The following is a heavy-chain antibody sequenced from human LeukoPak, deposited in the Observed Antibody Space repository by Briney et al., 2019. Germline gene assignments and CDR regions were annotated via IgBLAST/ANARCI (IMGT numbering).Heavy chain of an antibody. D-gene: IGHD2-2*01. CDR3: ARDGQGIVVVPAATGAFDI. CDR1: GFTFSSYS. Sequence: GGSLRLSCAACGFTFSSYSMNWVRQAPGKGLEWVSYISSSGSTIYYADSVKGRFTISRDNAKNSLYLQMNSLRAEDTAVYYCARDGQGIVVVPAATGAFDIWGQGTMVTVSS. CDR2: ISSSGSTI. V-gene: IGHV3-48*04. J-gene: IGHJ3*02.